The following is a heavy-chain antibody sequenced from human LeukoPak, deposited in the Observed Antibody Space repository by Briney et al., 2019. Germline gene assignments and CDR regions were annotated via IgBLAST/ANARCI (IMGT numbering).Heavy chain of an antibody. CDR3: TKVGNI. V-gene: IGHV3-15*01. Sequence: GGYLRLSCAASGFTFSKEWMRWVRQAPGKGLEWVGRIKTKTDGETTDYPAHVRGRFTISRDDSKNTLYLQMNSLKIEDTAVYYCTKVGNIWGQGTLVTGTS. J-gene: IGHJ1*01. CDR2: IKTKTDGETT. CDR1: GFTFSKEW.